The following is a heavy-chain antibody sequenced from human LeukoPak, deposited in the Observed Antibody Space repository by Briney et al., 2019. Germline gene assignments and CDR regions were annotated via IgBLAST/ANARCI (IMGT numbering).Heavy chain of an antibody. D-gene: IGHD3-16*01. Sequence: ASVKVSCKASGYTFTGYYMHWVRQAPGQGLEWMGWINPNSGGTNYAQKFQGRVTMTRDTSISTAYMELSRLRSDDTAVYYCARDLFTFGGARSIWGQGTMVTVSS. CDR2: INPNSGGT. CDR3: ARDLFTFGGARSI. CDR1: GYTFTGYY. V-gene: IGHV1-2*02. J-gene: IGHJ3*02.